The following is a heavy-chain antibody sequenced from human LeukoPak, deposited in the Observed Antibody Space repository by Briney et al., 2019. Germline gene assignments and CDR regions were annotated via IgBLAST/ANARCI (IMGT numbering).Heavy chain of an antibody. CDR3: ARDLRSSWYEHLLDY. V-gene: IGHV1-2*02. CDR1: GYTFTGYY. D-gene: IGHD6-13*01. Sequence: ASVKVSCKASGYTFTGYYMHWVRQAPGQGLEWMGWINPNSGGTNYAQKFQGRVTMTRDTSISTAYMELSRLRSDDTAVYYCARDLRSSWYEHLLDYWGQGTLVTVSS. J-gene: IGHJ4*02. CDR2: INPNSGGT.